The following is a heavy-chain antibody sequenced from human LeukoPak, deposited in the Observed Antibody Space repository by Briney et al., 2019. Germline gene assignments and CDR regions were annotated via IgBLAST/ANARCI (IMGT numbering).Heavy chain of an antibody. J-gene: IGHJ4*02. D-gene: IGHD6-13*01. CDR3: ARDIPSSSWYDY. V-gene: IGHV1-69*04. CDR1: GDTFSSYG. Sequence: GASVKVSCKTSGDTFSSYGISWVRQAPGQGPEWMGRIIPIVGSTNYAEKLQGRVTITADKSTSTVYMELSSLRSEDTAVYYCARDIPSSSWYDYWGQGTLVTVSS. CDR2: IIPIVGST.